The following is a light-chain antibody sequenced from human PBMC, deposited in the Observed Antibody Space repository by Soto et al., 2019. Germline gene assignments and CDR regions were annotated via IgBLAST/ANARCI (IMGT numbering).Light chain of an antibody. CDR3: QQYGSSPPLT. CDR2: GAS. CDR1: QSVSSSY. Sequence: EIVLTQSAGTLSLSPGERATLSCRASQSVSSSYLAWYQQKPGQAPRLLIYGASSRATGIPDRFSGSGSGTDLTLTISRLEPEAFAVYYCQQYGSSPPLTFGGGTKVEIK. V-gene: IGKV3-20*01. J-gene: IGKJ4*01.